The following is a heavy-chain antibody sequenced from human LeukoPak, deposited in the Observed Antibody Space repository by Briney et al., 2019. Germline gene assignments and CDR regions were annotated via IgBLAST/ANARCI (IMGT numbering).Heavy chain of an antibody. CDR2: ISSSSSYI. D-gene: IGHD3-22*01. CDR1: GFTFSSYS. Sequence: GGSLRLFCAASGFTFSSYSMNWVRQAPGKGLEWVSSISSSSSYIYYADSVKGRFTISRDNAKNSLYLQMNSLRAEDTAVYYCAIDSSGYTYYFDYWGQGTLVTVSS. J-gene: IGHJ4*02. CDR3: AIDSSGYTYYFDY. V-gene: IGHV3-21*01.